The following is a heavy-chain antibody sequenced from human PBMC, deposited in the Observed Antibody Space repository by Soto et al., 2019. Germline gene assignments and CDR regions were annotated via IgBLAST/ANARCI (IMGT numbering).Heavy chain of an antibody. D-gene: IGHD6-19*01. Sequence: HLVESGGGVVQPGKSLRLSCAASKFTFSTYDMHWVRQAPGKGLEWVAVVSYDGNKRYYADSVRGRFTISRDNSKNTVYLEMNSLRPEDTAVYFCAKGPDSTGWYYREGDYCGQGNLVTVSS. J-gene: IGHJ4*02. V-gene: IGHV3-30*18. CDR3: AKGPDSTGWYYREGDY. CDR2: VSYDGNKR. CDR1: KFTFSTYD.